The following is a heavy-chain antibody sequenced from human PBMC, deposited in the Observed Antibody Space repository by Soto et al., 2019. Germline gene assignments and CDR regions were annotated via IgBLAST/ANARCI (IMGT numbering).Heavy chain of an antibody. V-gene: IGHV3-9*01. CDR1: GFTFGDYA. Sequence: AASGFTFGDYAMHWVRQVPGKGLEWVSGFKWNSGDVGYADSVKGRFTISRDNAKNSLYLQMNSLRPEDTAVYYCAKDRSSGSPYYGMDFWGQGTMVTVSS. J-gene: IGHJ6*02. CDR3: AKDRSSGSPYYGMDF. D-gene: IGHD3-10*01. CDR2: FKWNSGDV.